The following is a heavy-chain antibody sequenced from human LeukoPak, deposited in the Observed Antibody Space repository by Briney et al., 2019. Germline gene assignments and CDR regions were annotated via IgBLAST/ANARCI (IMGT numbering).Heavy chain of an antibody. CDR2: IIPIFGTA. CDR3: AGIAAAGIYYFDY. J-gene: IGHJ4*02. CDR1: GYTFTSYG. V-gene: IGHV1-69*13. D-gene: IGHD6-13*01. Sequence: SVKVSCKASGYTFTSYGISWVRQAPGQGLEWMGGIIPIFGTANYAQKFQGRVTITADESTSTAYMELSSLRSEDTAVYYCAGIAAAGIYYFDYWGQGTLVTVSS.